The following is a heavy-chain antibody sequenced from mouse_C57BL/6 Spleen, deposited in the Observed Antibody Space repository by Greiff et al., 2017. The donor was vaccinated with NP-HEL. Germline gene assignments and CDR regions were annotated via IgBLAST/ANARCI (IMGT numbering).Heavy chain of an antibody. V-gene: IGHV1-47*01. D-gene: IGHD2-4*01. J-gene: IGHJ3*01. CDR1: GYTFTTYP. CDR3: ARRNYEYDGGTWFAY. Sequence: QVQLKQSGAELVKPGASVKMSCKASGYTFTTYPIEWMKQNHGQSLEWIGNFHPYNDDTKYNEKFKGKATLTVEKSSSTVYLELSRLTSDDSAVYYCARRNYEYDGGTWFAYWGQGTLVTVSA. CDR2: FHPYNDDT.